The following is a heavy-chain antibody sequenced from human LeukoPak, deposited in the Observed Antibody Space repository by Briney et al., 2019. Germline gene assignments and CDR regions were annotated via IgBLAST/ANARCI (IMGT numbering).Heavy chain of an antibody. J-gene: IGHJ4*02. Sequence: PGGSLRLSCAASGLAVTGNYMSWVRQPPGKGLEWVSFISINTDTFYADSVRGRFTISRDSSENTLFLQMNSLRDEDSAVYYCAIAQSWDELFDSWGQGTLVTVSS. D-gene: IGHD1-26*01. CDR3: AIAQSWDELFDS. V-gene: IGHV3-53*01. CDR2: ISINTDT. CDR1: GLAVTGNY.